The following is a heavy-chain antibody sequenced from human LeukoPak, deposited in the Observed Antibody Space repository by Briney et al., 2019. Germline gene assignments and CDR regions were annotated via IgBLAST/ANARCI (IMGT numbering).Heavy chain of an antibody. V-gene: IGHV4-38-2*01. Sequence: SETLSLTCAVSGYSISSGYYWGWIRQPPGKGLEWIGSIYHSGSTYYNPSLKSRVTISVDTSKNRFSLKLSSVTAADTAVYYCARRYYSNSFDYWGQGTLVTVSS. J-gene: IGHJ4*02. D-gene: IGHD4-11*01. CDR3: ARRYYSNSFDY. CDR1: GYSISSGYY. CDR2: IYHSGST.